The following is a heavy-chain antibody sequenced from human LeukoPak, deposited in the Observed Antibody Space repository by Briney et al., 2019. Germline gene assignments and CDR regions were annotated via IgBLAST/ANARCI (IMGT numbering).Heavy chain of an antibody. J-gene: IGHJ4*02. CDR2: IYYSGST. CDR1: GSSISGYY. Sequence: SETLSLTCTIPGSSISGYYWSWIRQPPGKGLECIGYIYYSGSTNYNPSLKSRVTISVDTSRNQFSLKLTSVTAADTAVYYCAKVSDRDSSGYYWGFEYWGQGTLVTVSS. V-gene: IGHV4-59*08. D-gene: IGHD3-22*01. CDR3: AKVSDRDSSGYYWGFEY.